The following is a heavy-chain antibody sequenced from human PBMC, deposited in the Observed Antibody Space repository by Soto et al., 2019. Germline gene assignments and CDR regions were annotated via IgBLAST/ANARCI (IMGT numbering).Heavy chain of an antibody. CDR1: GGSFSGCY. V-gene: IGHV4-34*01. D-gene: IGHD2-8*02. CDR2: INHSGST. Sequence: QVQLQQWGAGLLKASETLSLTCAVYGGSFSGCYWTWIRQPPGTGLEWIGEINHSGSTNYNPSLKSRVTISVDTSKNQFSLKLTSVTAADTAVYYCARDKITGLFDYWGQGTLVTVSS. J-gene: IGHJ4*02. CDR3: ARDKITGLFDY.